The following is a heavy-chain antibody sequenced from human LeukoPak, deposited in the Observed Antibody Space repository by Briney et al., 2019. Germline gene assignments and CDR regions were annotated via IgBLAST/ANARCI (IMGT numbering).Heavy chain of an antibody. CDR1: GYTFTSYY. D-gene: IGHD5-12*01. Sequence: ASVKVSCKASGYTFTSYYMHWVRQAPGQGLEWMGWISAYNGNTNYAQKLQGRVTMTTDTSTSTAYMELRSLRSDDTAVYYCARDSTPIVATISSWFDPWAREPWSPSPQ. V-gene: IGHV1-18*04. J-gene: IGHJ5*02. CDR2: ISAYNGNT. CDR3: ARDSTPIVATISSWFDP.